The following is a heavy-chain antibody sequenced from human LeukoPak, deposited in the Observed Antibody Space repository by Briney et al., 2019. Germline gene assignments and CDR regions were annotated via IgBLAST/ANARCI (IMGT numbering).Heavy chain of an antibody. Sequence: GRSLRLSCAASGFTFSSYAMHWVRQAPGKGLEWVAVISYDGSDKYCADSVKGRFTISRDNSKNTLYLQMNSLRAEDTAVYYCAKVVGGGLPLFDYWGQGTLVTVSS. J-gene: IGHJ4*02. D-gene: IGHD3-10*01. CDR2: ISYDGSDK. CDR3: AKVVGGGLPLFDY. CDR1: GFTFSSYA. V-gene: IGHV3-30*04.